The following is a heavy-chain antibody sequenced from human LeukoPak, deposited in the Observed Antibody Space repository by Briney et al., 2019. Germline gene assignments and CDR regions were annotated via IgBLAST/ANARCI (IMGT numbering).Heavy chain of an antibody. Sequence: ASVKVSCKASGYTFTGNYMHWVRQAPGQGFEWMGIINPSGGSTSYAQNFQGRVTMTRDTSTSTVYMELSSLRSEDTAVYYCARVAGSGYDSLGYYFDYWGQGTLVTVSS. CDR3: ARVAGSGYDSLGYYFDY. D-gene: IGHD5-12*01. V-gene: IGHV1-46*01. CDR1: GYTFTGNY. CDR2: INPSGGST. J-gene: IGHJ4*02.